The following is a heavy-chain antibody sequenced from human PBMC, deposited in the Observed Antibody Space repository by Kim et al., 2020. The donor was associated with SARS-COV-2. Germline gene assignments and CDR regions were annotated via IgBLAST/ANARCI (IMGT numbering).Heavy chain of an antibody. D-gene: IGHD2-2*01. CDR1: GFIVSSKY. CDR2: IYSTGST. CDR3: ASALSTYYYHGMGV. J-gene: IGHJ6*02. Sequence: WGSLRLSCAASGFIVSSKYMSWVRQAPGKGLEWVAAIYSTGSTYYADSVKGRFTIARDNSKNMLYLQMNSLGAEDTAVYYCASALSTYYYHGMGVWGQGTTVTVSS. V-gene: IGHV3-53*01.